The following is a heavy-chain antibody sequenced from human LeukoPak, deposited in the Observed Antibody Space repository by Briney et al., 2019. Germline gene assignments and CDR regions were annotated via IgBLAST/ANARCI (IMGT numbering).Heavy chain of an antibody. CDR3: ARESYDYVWGSYRRAGPPLDY. CDR1: GYTFTSYA. Sequence: ASVTVSCKASGYTFTSYAMNWVRQAPGQWLEWMGWINTNTGNPTYAQGFTGRFVFSLDTSVSTAYLQISSLKAEDTAVYYCARESYDYVWGSYRRAGPPLDYWGQGTLVTVSS. J-gene: IGHJ4*02. D-gene: IGHD3-16*02. CDR2: INTNTGNP. V-gene: IGHV7-4-1*02.